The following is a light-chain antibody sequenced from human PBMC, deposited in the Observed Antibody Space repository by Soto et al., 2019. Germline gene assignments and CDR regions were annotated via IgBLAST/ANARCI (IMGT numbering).Light chain of an antibody. CDR3: QQYDRSPTT. J-gene: IGKJ1*01. V-gene: IGKV3-20*01. CDR2: GAS. Sequence: EIVMTQSPATLSVAPGERATLSCRASQTVNSNLAWYQQKPGQAPRLLIYGASTRATGIPDRFSGSGSGTDFTLTISRLEPEDFAVYYCQQYDRSPTTFGQGTKVDIK. CDR1: QTVNSN.